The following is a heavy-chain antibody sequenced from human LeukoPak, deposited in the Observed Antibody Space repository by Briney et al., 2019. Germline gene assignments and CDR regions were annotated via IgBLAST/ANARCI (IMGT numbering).Heavy chain of an antibody. D-gene: IGHD3-22*01. CDR3: ARPGMYYYDSSGYYYFDY. J-gene: IGHJ4*02. V-gene: IGHV4-34*01. CDR2: INHSGST. Sequence: PSETLSLTCAVYGGSFSGYYWSWIRQPPGKGLEWIGVINHSGSTNYNPSLKSRVTISVDTSKNQFSLKLSSVTAADTAVYYCARPGMYYYDSSGYYYFDYWGQGTLVTVSS. CDR1: GGSFSGYY.